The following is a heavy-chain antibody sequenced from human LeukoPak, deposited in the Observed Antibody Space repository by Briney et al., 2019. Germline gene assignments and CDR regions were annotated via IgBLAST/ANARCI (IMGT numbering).Heavy chain of an antibody. CDR2: IYYSGST. CDR3: ARRVGDYGDY. Sequence: TSETLSLTCTVSGGSISSSSYYWGWIRQPPGKGLEWIGSIYYSGSTYYNPSLKSRVTISVDTSKNQFSLKLSSVTAADTAVYYCARRVGDYGDYWGQGTLVTVSS. CDR1: GGSISSSSYY. J-gene: IGHJ4*02. V-gene: IGHV4-39*01. D-gene: IGHD4-17*01.